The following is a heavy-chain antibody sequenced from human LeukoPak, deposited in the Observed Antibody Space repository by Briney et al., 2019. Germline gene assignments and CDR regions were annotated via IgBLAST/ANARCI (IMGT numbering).Heavy chain of an antibody. J-gene: IGHJ3*02. CDR1: GFTFSSYA. CDR3: ARVHSGSYLDAFDI. CDR2: ISGSGGST. Sequence: GGSLRLSCAASGFTFSSYAMSWVRQAPGKGLEWVSAISGSGGSTYYADSVKGRFTISRDNAKNSLYLQMNSLRAEDTALYYCARVHSGSYLDAFDIWGQGTMVTVSS. D-gene: IGHD1-26*01. V-gene: IGHV3-23*01.